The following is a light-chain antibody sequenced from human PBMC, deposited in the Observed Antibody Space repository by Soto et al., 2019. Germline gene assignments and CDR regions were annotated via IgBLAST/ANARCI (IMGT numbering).Light chain of an antibody. CDR1: SSDVGAYNY. J-gene: IGLJ1*01. V-gene: IGLV2-14*01. Sequence: QSVLTQPASVSGSPGQSITISCTGTSSDVGAYNYVSWYQQHPGKAPKLMIYEVRNRPSGVSDRFSGSKSGNTASLTISGLQTEDEADYYCCSYAGSRTYVFGPGTKVTVL. CDR2: EVR. CDR3: CSYAGSRTYV.